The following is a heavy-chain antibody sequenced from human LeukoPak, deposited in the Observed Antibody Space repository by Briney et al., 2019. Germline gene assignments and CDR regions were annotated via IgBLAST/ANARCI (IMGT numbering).Heavy chain of an antibody. D-gene: IGHD2-15*01. CDR2: IIPIFGTA. CDR3: ARGGPCSGGSCYLGAFDP. Sequence: GASVKVSCKASGGTFSSYAISWVRQAPGQGLEWMGRIIPIFGTANYAQKFQGRVTITTDESTSTAYMELSSLRSEDTAVYYCARGGPCSGGSCYLGAFDPWGQGTLVTVSS. J-gene: IGHJ5*02. V-gene: IGHV1-69*05. CDR1: GGTFSSYA.